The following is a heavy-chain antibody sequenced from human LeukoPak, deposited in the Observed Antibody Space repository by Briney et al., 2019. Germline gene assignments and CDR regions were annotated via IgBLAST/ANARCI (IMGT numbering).Heavy chain of an antibody. CDR2: IKSRNRGETV. Sequence: PGGSLRLSCAASGFTFSDAWMSWVRLAPGKGLEWVGRIKSRNRGETVDYAAPVKGRFTISRDDSKTTVYLQMNSLKTEDTAIYYCTTDGSTTLSNTFDYWGQGTLVTVSS. CDR1: GFTFSDAW. V-gene: IGHV3-15*01. J-gene: IGHJ4*02. D-gene: IGHD1-26*01. CDR3: TTDGSTTLSNTFDY.